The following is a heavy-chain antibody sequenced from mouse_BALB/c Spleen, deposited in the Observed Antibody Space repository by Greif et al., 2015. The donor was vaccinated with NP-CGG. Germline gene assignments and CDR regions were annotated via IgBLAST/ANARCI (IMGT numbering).Heavy chain of an antibody. CDR3: VRDWSCNYYFDY. Sequence: VQLQQSGPGLVAPSQSLSITCTVSGFSLTSYDISWIRKPPGKGLEWLGVIWTGGGTNYNSAFMSRLSISKDNSKSQVFLIMNSLQTYDTAIYYCVRDWSCNYYFDYWGQGTTLTVSS. D-gene: IGHD2-1*01. V-gene: IGHV2-9-2*01. J-gene: IGHJ2*01. CDR1: GFSLTSYD. CDR2: IWTGGGT.